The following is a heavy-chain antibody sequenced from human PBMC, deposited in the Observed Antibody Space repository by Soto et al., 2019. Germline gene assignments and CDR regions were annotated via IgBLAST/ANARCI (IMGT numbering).Heavy chain of an antibody. CDR2: VHYSGST. CDR1: GGSISSHY. J-gene: IGHJ4*02. Sequence: PSATLSITCVVSGGSISSHYWSWIRQPPGGGLEWIGFVHYSGSTNYSPSLKSRVTMSVDTSKNQFSRNLSSVTAADTAFYFCARRDYSTSSLGPFDFWGQGILVTVS. V-gene: IGHV4-59*11. D-gene: IGHD6-6*01. CDR3: ARRDYSTSSLGPFDF.